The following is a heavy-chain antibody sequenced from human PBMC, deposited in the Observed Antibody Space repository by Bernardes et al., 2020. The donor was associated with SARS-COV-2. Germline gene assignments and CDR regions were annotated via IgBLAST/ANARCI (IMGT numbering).Heavy chain of an antibody. V-gene: IGHV4-59*01. J-gene: IGHJ6*02. Sequence: SETLYLTCTVSGVSISDYYWSWIRQPPGKGLEWIGYIFYTGSTNYNPSLKSRVTISIDTSQNQFSLKLNSVTAADSAMYHCVRDRLTGYGMDVWGQGTTVTVSS. CDR3: VRDRLTGYGMDV. CDR2: IFYTGST. D-gene: IGHD3-16*01. CDR1: GVSISDYY.